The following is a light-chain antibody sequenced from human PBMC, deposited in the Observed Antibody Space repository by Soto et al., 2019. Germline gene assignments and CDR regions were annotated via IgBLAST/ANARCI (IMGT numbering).Light chain of an antibody. CDR2: WAS. CDR1: QSILYSSNNKNY. CDR3: QQHYSSPQT. V-gene: IGKV4-1*01. Sequence: DIVMTQSPDSLAVSLGERATINCKSSQSILYSSNNKNYLAWYQQKPGQPPKLLIYWASTRESGVPDRFSGSGYGTDFTLTISSLQAEDVAAYYCQQHYSSPQTFGQGTKVEIK. J-gene: IGKJ1*01.